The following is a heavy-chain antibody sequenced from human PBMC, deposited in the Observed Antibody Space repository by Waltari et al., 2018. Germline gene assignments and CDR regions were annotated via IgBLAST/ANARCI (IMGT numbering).Heavy chain of an antibody. CDR2: INPNSGGT. CDR3: ARDYYGSGSYPWRFYFDY. D-gene: IGHD3-10*01. Sequence: QVQLVQSGAEVKKPGASVKVSCKASGYTFTGYYMHWVRQAPGQGLEWMGWINPNSGGTNYAQKFQGWVTMTRDTSISTAYMELSRLRSDDTAVYYCARDYYGSGSYPWRFYFDYWGQGTLVTVSS. V-gene: IGHV1-2*04. J-gene: IGHJ4*02. CDR1: GYTFTGYY.